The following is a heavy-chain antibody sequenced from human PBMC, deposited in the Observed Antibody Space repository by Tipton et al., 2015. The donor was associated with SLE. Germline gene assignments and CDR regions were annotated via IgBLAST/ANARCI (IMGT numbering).Heavy chain of an antibody. CDR1: GGSISSHY. CDR2: ISYSGST. CDR3: ARDRGYYDSSGYSFFDY. J-gene: IGHJ4*02. V-gene: IGHV4-59*11. D-gene: IGHD3-22*01. Sequence: TLSLTCTVSGGSISSHYWSWIRQPPGKGLEWIGYISYSGSTNYNPSLKSRVTISVDTSKNQFSLKLSSVTAADTAVYYCARDRGYYDSSGYSFFDYWGQGTLVTVSS.